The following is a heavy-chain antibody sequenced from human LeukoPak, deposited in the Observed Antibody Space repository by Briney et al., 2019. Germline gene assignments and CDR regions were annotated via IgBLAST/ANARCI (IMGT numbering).Heavy chain of an antibody. D-gene: IGHD4-17*01. J-gene: IGHJ6*02. CDR2: ISGGGGST. V-gene: IGHV3-23*01. CDR3: AKDGDDYGDWDYYGIDV. CDR1: GFTFRSYA. Sequence: GGSLRLSCAASGFTFRSYAMSWARQAPGKGLEWVSGISGGGGSTHYADSVTGRFTISRDNYKDTLYLQMNSLRAEDTAVYYCAKDGDDYGDWDYYGIDVWGQGTTVIVSS.